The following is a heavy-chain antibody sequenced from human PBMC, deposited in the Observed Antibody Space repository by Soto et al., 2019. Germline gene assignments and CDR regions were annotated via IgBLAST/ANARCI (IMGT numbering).Heavy chain of an antibody. CDR2: ISYDGSNK. CDR1: GFTFSIYG. J-gene: IGHJ6*02. V-gene: IGHV3-30*03. CDR3: AREGVQFYYYGMDV. Sequence: GGSLRLSCAASGFTFSIYGMHWVRQAPGKGLEWVAVISYDGSNKYYADSVKGRFTISRDNAKNSLYLQMNSLRAEDTAVYYCAREGVQFYYYGMDVWGQGTTVTVSS. D-gene: IGHD4-4*01.